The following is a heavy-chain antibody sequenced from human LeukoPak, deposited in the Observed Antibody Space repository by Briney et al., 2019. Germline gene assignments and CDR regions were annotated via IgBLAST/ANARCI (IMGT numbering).Heavy chain of an antibody. CDR3: ARHAGSHNWFDP. CDR2: IYYSGST. D-gene: IGHD2-15*01. J-gene: IGHJ5*02. Sequence: KPSETLSLTCTVSGGSISSSSYYWGWIRQPPGKGLEWIGSIYYSGSTYYNPSLKSRVTISVYTSKNQFSLKLSSVTAADTAVYYCARHAGSHNWFDPWGQGTLVTVSS. CDR1: GGSISSSSYY. V-gene: IGHV4-39*01.